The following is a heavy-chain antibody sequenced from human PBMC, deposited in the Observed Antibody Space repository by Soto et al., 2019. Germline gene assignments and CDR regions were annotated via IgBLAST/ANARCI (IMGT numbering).Heavy chain of an antibody. CDR3: AKDGPLYCSSTSCLNWFDP. CDR2: ISGSGGTT. Sequence: GGSLRLSCAASGFTFSSYAMSWVRQAPGKGPEWVSSISGSGGTTYYADSVKGRFTISRDNSKNTLYLQMNSLRAEDRAVYYCAKDGPLYCSSTSCLNWFDPWGQG. CDR1: GFTFSSYA. V-gene: IGHV3-23*01. D-gene: IGHD2-2*01. J-gene: IGHJ5*02.